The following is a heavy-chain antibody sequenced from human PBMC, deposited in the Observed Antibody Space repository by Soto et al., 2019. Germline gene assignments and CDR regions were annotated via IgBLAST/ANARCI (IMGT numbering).Heavy chain of an antibody. CDR2: ISSFNGNT. D-gene: IGHD6-25*01. Sequence: QVNLVQSGAEVKRPGASVKISCKASGFTFTNKGFSWVRLPPGQGLEWRGGISSFNGNTNYPQKNQGRITMTTDTSTTTVYMELRSLTPDDTAVYFCARDSGAEVVAPPEARYMDVWGKGTTVTVSS. V-gene: IGHV1-18*01. CDR1: GFTFTNKG. J-gene: IGHJ6*03. CDR3: ARDSGAEVVAPPEARYMDV.